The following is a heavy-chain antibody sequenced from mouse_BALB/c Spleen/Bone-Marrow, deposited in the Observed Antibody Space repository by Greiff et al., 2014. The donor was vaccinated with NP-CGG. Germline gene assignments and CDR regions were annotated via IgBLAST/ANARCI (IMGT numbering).Heavy chain of an antibody. V-gene: IGHV2-6-7*01. J-gene: IGHJ4*01. Sequence: VQVVESGPGLVAPSQSLSITCTVSGSSLTGYGVSWVRQSPGKGLEWLGMIWGDGSTDYNSALKSRLSISKDNSKSQVFLKMNSLQTDDTARYYCARDSFLITRALDYWGQGTSVTVSS. CDR2: IWGDGST. CDR1: GSSLTGYG. D-gene: IGHD2-4*01. CDR3: ARDSFLITRALDY.